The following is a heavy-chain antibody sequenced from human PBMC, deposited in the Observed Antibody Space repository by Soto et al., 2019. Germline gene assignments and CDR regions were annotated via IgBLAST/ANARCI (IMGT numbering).Heavy chain of an antibody. V-gene: IGHV1-69*12. J-gene: IGHJ3*02. CDR1: GATLNTFINYG. CDR2: IIPVFGTA. Sequence: QVQLVQSGAEVKKPGSSVRVSCKASGATLNTFINYGITWVRQAPGQGLEWMGGIIPVFGTANYAQKGQGRVTISADESRRIVYIELSSLRSEDTAVYYCARGAYNNRVVVMYDAFEIWGQGKMVTVSS. CDR3: ARGAYNNRVVVMYDAFEI. D-gene: IGHD3-22*01.